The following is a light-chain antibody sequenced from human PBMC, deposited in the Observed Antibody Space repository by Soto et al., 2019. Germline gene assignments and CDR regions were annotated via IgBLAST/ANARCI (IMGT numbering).Light chain of an antibody. CDR2: EVT. Sequence: QSALTQPASVSGSPGQSITISCTGTSSDVGGYNYVSWYQQHPGKAPKLMIYEVTNRPSGVSNRFSGSKSGNTASLTISGLQAEDEADSYCSSYTSRSTLVFATGTKVTVL. J-gene: IGLJ1*01. CDR1: SSDVGGYNY. V-gene: IGLV2-14*01. CDR3: SSYTSRSTLV.